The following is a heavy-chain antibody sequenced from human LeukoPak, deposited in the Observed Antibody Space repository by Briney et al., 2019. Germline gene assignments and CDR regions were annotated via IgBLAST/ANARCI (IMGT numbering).Heavy chain of an antibody. CDR2: ISWNSGSI. CDR1: GFTFDDYA. D-gene: IGHD1-26*01. CDR3: AKEGSGSYYHYFDY. Sequence: PGRSLRLSCAASGFTFDDYAMHWVRQAPGKGLEWVSGISWNSGSIGYADSVKGRFTISRDNAKNSLYLQMNSLRAEDTALYYCAKEGSGSYYHYFDYWGQGTLVTVSS. V-gene: IGHV3-9*01. J-gene: IGHJ4*02.